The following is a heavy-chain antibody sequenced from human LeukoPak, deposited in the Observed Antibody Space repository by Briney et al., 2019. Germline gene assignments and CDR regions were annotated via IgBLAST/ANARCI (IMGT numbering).Heavy chain of an antibody. D-gene: IGHD1-26*01. CDR3: ARLASGSYGPLTPFDY. CDR1: GGSVTRDNYY. Sequence: SETLSLTCTVSGGSVTRDNYYWTWIRQAPGKGLEWIGYVYYSGSTNYNPSLKSRVTISVDTSKNQFSLRLSSVTAADTAVYYSARLASGSYGPLTPFDYWGQGTLVTVSS. J-gene: IGHJ4*02. V-gene: IGHV4-61*01. CDR2: VYYSGST.